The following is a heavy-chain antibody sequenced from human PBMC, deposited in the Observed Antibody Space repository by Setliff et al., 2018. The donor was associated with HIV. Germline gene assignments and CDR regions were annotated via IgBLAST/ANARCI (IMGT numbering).Heavy chain of an antibody. J-gene: IGHJ4*02. Sequence: SETLSLTCAVYGGSFSGSYWSWIRQPPGKGLEWIGELNYDGVTNHNPSLKSRVTISVEASKIQWSLKLNSVTAADTAVYWCARGPGSHYEGHYHFDYWGQGSLVTVSS. CDR2: LNYDGVT. CDR1: GGSFSGSY. CDR3: ARGPGSHYEGHYHFDY. D-gene: IGHD1-26*01. V-gene: IGHV4-34*01.